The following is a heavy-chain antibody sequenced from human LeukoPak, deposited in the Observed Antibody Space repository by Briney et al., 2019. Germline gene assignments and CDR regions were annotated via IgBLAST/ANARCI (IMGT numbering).Heavy chain of an antibody. J-gene: IGHJ4*02. D-gene: IGHD1-26*01. CDR3: ARGPGRGSYYGDYFDY. V-gene: IGHV3-48*04. Sequence: GGSLRLSCAASGFTFSSYSMNWVGQAPGKGLEWVSYISSSSSTIYYADSVKGRFTISRDNAKNSLYLQMNSLRAEDTAVYYCARGPGRGSYYGDYFDYWGQGTLVTVSS. CDR2: ISSSSSTI. CDR1: GFTFSSYS.